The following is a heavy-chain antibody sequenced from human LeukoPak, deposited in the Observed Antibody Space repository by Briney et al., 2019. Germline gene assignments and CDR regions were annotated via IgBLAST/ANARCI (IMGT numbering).Heavy chain of an antibody. D-gene: IGHD5-18*01. Sequence: PGGSLRLSCAASGFTFSSYAMHWVRQAPGKGLEWVAVISYDGSNKYYADSVKGRFTISRDNSKNTLYLQMNSLRAEDTAVYYCATDSGYSYGSDYWGQGTLVTVSS. J-gene: IGHJ4*02. CDR2: ISYDGSNK. CDR3: ATDSGYSYGSDY. V-gene: IGHV3-30-3*01. CDR1: GFTFSSYA.